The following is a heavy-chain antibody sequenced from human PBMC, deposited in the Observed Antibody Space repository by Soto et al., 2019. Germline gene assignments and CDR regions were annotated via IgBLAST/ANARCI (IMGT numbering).Heavy chain of an antibody. CDR1: GFTFSSYA. D-gene: IGHD5-12*01. Sequence: GGSLRLSCAASGFTFSSYAMSWVRQAPGKGLEWVSAISGSGGSTYYADSVKGRFTIARDNSKNTLYLQMNSLRAEDTAVYYCAKFVPVRYIVATSPSAFDIWGQGTMVTVSS. CDR2: ISGSGGST. J-gene: IGHJ3*02. CDR3: AKFVPVRYIVATSPSAFDI. V-gene: IGHV3-23*01.